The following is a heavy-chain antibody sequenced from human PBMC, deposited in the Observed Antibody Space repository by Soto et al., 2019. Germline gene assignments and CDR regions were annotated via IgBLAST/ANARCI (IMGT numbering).Heavy chain of an antibody. J-gene: IGHJ4*02. D-gene: IGHD6-6*01. CDR3: AHTKSGRSLYSSSALFDY. CDR1: GFSLITSGVG. CDR2: IYWNDDK. V-gene: IGHV2-5*01. Sequence: QITLKESGPTLVKPTQTLTLTCTFSGFSLITSGVGVGWIRQPPGKALEWLALIYWNDDKRYSPSLKSRLTITKDTSKNQVVLTMTNMDPVDTATYYCAHTKSGRSLYSSSALFDYWGQGTLVTVSS.